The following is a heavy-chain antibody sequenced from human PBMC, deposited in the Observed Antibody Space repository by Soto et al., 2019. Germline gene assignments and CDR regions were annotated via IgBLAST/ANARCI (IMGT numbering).Heavy chain of an antibody. CDR2: FDPGDGET. D-gene: IGHD1-26*01. CDR1: GYTLTELS. CDR3: ATVLYSGSYLAFGG. V-gene: IGHV1-24*01. Sequence: ASVKVSCKVSGYTLTELSMHWVRQAPGKGLEWMGGFDPGDGETIYAQKFQGRVTMTEDTSTDTAYMELSSLRSEDTAVYYCATVLYSGSYLAFGGWGQGTLVTVSS. J-gene: IGHJ4*02.